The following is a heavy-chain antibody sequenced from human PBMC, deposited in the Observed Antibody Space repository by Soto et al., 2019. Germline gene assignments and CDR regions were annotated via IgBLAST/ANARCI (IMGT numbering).Heavy chain of an antibody. Sequence: GGSLRLSCAASGYTFSSYGMHWVRQAPGKGLEWVAVISYAGSNIYYADSVKGRFTISRDNSKNTLYLHLNGLRAEDTAVYYCARDSSEWGMAGRLDYWGQGTPVTVSS. CDR1: GYTFSSYG. J-gene: IGHJ4*02. CDR2: ISYAGSNI. V-gene: IGHV3-30*03. CDR3: ARDSSEWGMAGRLDY. D-gene: IGHD6-6*01.